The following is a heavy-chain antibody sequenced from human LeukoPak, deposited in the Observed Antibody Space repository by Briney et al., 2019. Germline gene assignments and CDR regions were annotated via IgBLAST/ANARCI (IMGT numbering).Heavy chain of an antibody. D-gene: IGHD1/OR15-1a*01. J-gene: IGHJ4*02. Sequence: ASVKVSCKASGYIITKYGIHWVRQAPGQRLECMGWINAGNGNIKYSQNFQGRVTFTGDTSASTVYMEFNSLRSEDTAVYYCARDGGGRYGTTLLDYWGQGTLVTVSS. CDR2: INAGNGNI. CDR3: ARDGGGRYGTTLLDY. V-gene: IGHV1-3*01. CDR1: GYIITKYG.